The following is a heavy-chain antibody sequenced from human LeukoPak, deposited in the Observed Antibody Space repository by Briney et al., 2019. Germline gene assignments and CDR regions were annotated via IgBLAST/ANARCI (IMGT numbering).Heavy chain of an antibody. Sequence: SETLSLTCTVSGASITRYYWGWIRQPPGKGLEWIGYTDYSGSTNYNPSFKSRVTISVDTSKNQFSLKLSSVTAADTAVYYCARHTGAHRGAFDTWGQGTMVTVSS. J-gene: IGHJ3*02. CDR3: ARHTGAHRGAFDT. V-gene: IGHV4-59*08. CDR1: GASITRYY. CDR2: TDYSGST. D-gene: IGHD3-16*02.